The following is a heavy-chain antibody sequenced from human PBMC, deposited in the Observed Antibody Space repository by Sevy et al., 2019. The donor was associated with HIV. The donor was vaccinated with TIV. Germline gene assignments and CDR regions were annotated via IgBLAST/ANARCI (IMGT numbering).Heavy chain of an antibody. CDR1: GSSINSGGYY. CDR2: IHYSGST. J-gene: IGHJ4*02. CDR3: AGETEPGTIH. Sequence: SETLSLTCTVSGSSINSGGYYWNWIRHHPGKGLEWIGYIHYSGSTYYNTSLKSRITISLDTSKNQFSLKVTSGTAADTAVYYWAGETEPGTIHWGQGALVTVSS. D-gene: IGHD6-13*01. V-gene: IGHV4-31*03.